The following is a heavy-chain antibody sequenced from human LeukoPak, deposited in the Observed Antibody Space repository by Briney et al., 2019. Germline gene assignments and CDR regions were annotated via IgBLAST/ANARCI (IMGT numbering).Heavy chain of an antibody. J-gene: IGHJ3*01. CDR1: GFMFRSYS. Sequence: GGSLRLSCAASGFMFRSYSMNWVRQAPGKGLEWVSSISSSSRYTSYADSVKGRFTISRDNAKKSLSLQMKSLRAEDTSEYYCARDRGEDYYGSGNYFRAFAVGRQGTMVTV. CDR3: ARDRGEDYYGSGNYFRAFAV. D-gene: IGHD3-10*01. CDR2: ISSSSRYT. V-gene: IGHV3-21*01.